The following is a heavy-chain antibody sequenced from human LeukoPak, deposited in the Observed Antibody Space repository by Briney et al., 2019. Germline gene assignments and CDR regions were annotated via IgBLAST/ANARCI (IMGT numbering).Heavy chain of an antibody. CDR3: ARVCGGAVAQAPYYYYYTDV. D-gene: IGHD6-19*01. J-gene: IGHJ6*03. V-gene: IGHV4-34*01. CDR1: GESFSGTY. Sequence: SETLSLTCAVYGESFSGTYWTWIRQSPGKGLEWIGEINHSGSTNYNPSLKSRVTISIDTSKNQFSLKLSSVTAADTAVYYCARVCGGAVAQAPYYYYYTDVWGKGTTVTISS. CDR2: INHSGST.